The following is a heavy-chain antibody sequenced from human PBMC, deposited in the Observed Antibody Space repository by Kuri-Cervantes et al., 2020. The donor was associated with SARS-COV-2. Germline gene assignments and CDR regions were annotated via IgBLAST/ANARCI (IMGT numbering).Heavy chain of an antibody. CDR3: ARDPVCGSYGVFDY. Sequence: GGSLRLSCAASGFTFSTYWMTWVRQAPGKGLEWVANIDQNGNKNYYVDSVKGRFTISRDNAKNSLYLQMNSLRDEDTAVYYCARDPVCGSYGVFDYWGQGTLVTVSS. CDR1: GFTFSTYW. D-gene: IGHD1-26*01. J-gene: IGHJ4*02. CDR2: IDQNGNKN. V-gene: IGHV3-7*01.